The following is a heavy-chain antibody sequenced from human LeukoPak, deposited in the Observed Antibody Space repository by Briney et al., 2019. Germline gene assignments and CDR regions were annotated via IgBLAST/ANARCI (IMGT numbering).Heavy chain of an antibody. J-gene: IGHJ4*02. CDR2: INTDGSTT. Sequence: GGSLRLSCAASGFTFSNYWMHWIRQAPGKGLVWVTRINTDGSTTSYADSVEGRFTISRDNAKNTLYLQMNSLRAEDTAVYYCARVSTGKYYFDSWGQGTLVTVSS. CDR3: ARVSTGKYYFDS. V-gene: IGHV3-74*01. CDR1: GFTFSNYW. D-gene: IGHD2-8*02.